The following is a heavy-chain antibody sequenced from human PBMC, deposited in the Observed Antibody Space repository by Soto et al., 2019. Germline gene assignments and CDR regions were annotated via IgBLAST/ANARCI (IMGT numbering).Heavy chain of an antibody. Sequence: EVQLVESGGGLVQPGGSLRLSCAASGFTFSSSSMNWVRQAPGKGPEWVSYISSSSSTINYADSVRGRFTISRDNAKNSLYLQINSLRDEDTAVYYCARVHSSGWFKVDYWGQGTLVTVSS. CDR3: ARVHSSGWFKVDY. CDR2: ISSSSSTI. CDR1: GFTFSSSS. D-gene: IGHD6-19*01. V-gene: IGHV3-48*02. J-gene: IGHJ4*02.